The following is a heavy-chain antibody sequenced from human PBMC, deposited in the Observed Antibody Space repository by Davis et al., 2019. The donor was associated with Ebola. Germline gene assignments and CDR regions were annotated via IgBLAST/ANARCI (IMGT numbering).Heavy chain of an antibody. CDR3: ARPRSGTYYNYYYYGMDV. J-gene: IGHJ6*02. Sequence: PGGSLRLSCAASGFTFSSYSMNWVRQAPGKGLEWVSSISSSSSYIYSADSVKGRFTISRDNAKNSLYLQMNTLRAEDTAVYYCARPRSGTYYNYYYYGMDVWGQGTTVTVSS. D-gene: IGHD3-10*01. V-gene: IGHV3-21*01. CDR2: ISSSSSYI. CDR1: GFTFSSYS.